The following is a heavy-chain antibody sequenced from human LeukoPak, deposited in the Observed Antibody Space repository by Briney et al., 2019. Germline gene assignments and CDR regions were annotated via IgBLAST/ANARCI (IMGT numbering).Heavy chain of an antibody. CDR1: AFNFRTYV. Sequence: GGSLRLSCTASAFNFRTYVIHWVRQAPGKGLEWVAGISTGGDSIHYADSVKDRFTISRDTSKDTVHLQMDTLRPEDTAVYYCAREGGSSGHCGYFDYWGQGTLVIVSS. V-gene: IGHV3-30-3*01. CDR2: ISTGGDSI. J-gene: IGHJ4*02. CDR3: AREGGSSGHCGYFDY. D-gene: IGHD3-22*01.